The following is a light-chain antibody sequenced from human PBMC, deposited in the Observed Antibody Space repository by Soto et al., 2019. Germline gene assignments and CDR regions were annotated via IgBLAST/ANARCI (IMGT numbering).Light chain of an antibody. CDR2: WAS. V-gene: IGKV4-1*01. CDR3: QQYYTNSWS. Sequence: DILMTQSPASLAVSLGERATINCKSSQSVLYSSNNKNYLAWYQHKPGQPPKMLIYWASIRESGVPDRFSGSGSGTDFTLTISSLQSEDVAVYYCQQYYTNSWSFGQGTKVDIK. J-gene: IGKJ1*01. CDR1: QSVLYSSNNKNY.